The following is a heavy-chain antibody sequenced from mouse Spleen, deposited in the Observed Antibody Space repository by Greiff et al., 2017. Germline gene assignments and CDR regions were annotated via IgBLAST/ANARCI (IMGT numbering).Heavy chain of an antibody. V-gene: IGHV5-9-3*01. D-gene: IGHD3-3*01. CDR3: ARLLGQDYAMDY. CDR1: GFTFSSYA. Sequence: EVHLVESGGGLVKPGGSLKLSCAASGFTFSSYAMSWVRQTPEKRLEWVATISSGGSYTYYPDSVKGRFTISRDNAKNTLYLQMSSLRSEDTAMYYCARLLGQDYAMDYWGQGTSVTVSS. CDR2: ISSGGSYT. J-gene: IGHJ4*01.